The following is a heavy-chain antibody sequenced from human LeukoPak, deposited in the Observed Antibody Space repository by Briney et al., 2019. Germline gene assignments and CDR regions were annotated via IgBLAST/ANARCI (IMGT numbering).Heavy chain of an antibody. CDR1: NYTFTSHD. J-gene: IGHJ4*02. D-gene: IGHD1-1*01. V-gene: IGHV1-18*01. CDR3: AREDGTWVPFDY. Sequence: GASVKVSCKASNYTFTSHDISWVRQAPGQGLEWMGWISPYTGNTKYAQKFQGRVTMTTSTSTSIVYMELRSLRSDDTAVYFCAREDGTWVPFDYWGQGTLVTVSS. CDR2: ISPYTGNT.